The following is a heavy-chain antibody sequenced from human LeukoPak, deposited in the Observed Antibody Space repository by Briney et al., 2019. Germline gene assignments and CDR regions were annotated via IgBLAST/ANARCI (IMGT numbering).Heavy chain of an antibody. CDR1: AYTFTSYD. D-gene: IGHD2-15*01. Sequence: ASVKVFCRASAYTFTSYDINWVRQATGQGLEWMGWMNRNSGNTGYAHKFQGRVTMTRDNSISTAYMELSSLRSEDTAVYYCSSCSGGSCYTLDYWGQGTLVTVSS. V-gene: IGHV1-8*01. CDR2: MNRNSGNT. J-gene: IGHJ4*02. CDR3: SSCSGGSCYTLDY.